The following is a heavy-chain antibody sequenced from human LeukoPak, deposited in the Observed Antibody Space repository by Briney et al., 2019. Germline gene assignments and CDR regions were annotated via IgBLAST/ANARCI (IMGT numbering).Heavy chain of an antibody. Sequence: GSLRLSCAASGFTFSSYSMSWVRQAPGKGLEGVSSFSSSSRYVYYADSVKGRFTISRDNAKNSLYMQMESLRAEDTAVYYCARDTVVPAALRGDAFDIWGQGTMVTVSS. CDR2: FSSSSRYV. J-gene: IGHJ3*02. CDR1: GFTFSSYS. CDR3: ARDTVVPAALRGDAFDI. V-gene: IGHV3-21*01. D-gene: IGHD2-2*01.